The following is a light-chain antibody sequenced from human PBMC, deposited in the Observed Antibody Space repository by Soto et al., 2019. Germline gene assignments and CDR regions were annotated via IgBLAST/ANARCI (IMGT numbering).Light chain of an antibody. CDR3: MQALQTPGLT. V-gene: IGKV2-28*01. Sequence: DIVMPQSPLSLPVTPGEPASISCRSSQSLLHSNGYNYLDWYLQKPGQSPQLLIYLGSNRASGVPDRFSGSGSGTDFTLNISRVEAEDVGVYYCMQALQTPGLTFGGGTKVEIK. J-gene: IGKJ4*01. CDR2: LGS. CDR1: QSLLHSNGYNY.